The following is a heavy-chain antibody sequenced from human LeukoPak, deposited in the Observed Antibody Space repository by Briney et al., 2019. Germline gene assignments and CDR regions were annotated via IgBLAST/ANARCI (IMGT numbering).Heavy chain of an antibody. J-gene: IGHJ3*02. CDR1: GFTFDDYG. D-gene: IGHD3-10*01. Sequence: GGSLRLSCEASGFTFDDYGMSWIRQAPGKGLEWVSYISSSGSTIYYADSVKGRFTISRDNAKNSLYLQMNSLRAEDTAVYYCAREKLLWFGERKHGAFDIWGQGTMVTVSS. V-gene: IGHV3-11*01. CDR2: ISSSGSTI. CDR3: AREKLLWFGERKHGAFDI.